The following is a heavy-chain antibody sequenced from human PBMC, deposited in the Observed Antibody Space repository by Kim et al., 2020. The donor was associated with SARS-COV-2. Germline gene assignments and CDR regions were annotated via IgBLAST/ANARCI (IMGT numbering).Heavy chain of an antibody. Sequence: SETLSLTCTVSGGSISSSSYYWGWIRQPPGKGLEWIGSIYYSGSTYYNPSLKSRVTISVDTSKNQFSLKLSSVTAADTAVYYCARHLGVTKGGGSGSYYNAVRASSAFDIWGQGTVVTVSS. J-gene: IGHJ3*02. CDR2: IYYSGST. CDR1: GGSISSSSYY. V-gene: IGHV4-39*01. D-gene: IGHD3-10*01. CDR3: ARHLGVTKGGGSGSYYNAVRASSAFDI.